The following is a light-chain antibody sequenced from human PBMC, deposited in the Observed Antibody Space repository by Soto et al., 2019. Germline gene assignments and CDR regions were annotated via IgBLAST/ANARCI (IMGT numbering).Light chain of an antibody. Sequence: DIQMTQSPSTLSASVGDRVTITCRASQSISSWLAWYQQKPGKAPNLLIYDASSLKHGVPSRFSGSGSGTELTLTISSLQPDDFATYYCQQYNTYSPWTFGQGTKVEIK. V-gene: IGKV1-5*01. CDR3: QQYNTYSPWT. J-gene: IGKJ1*01. CDR2: DAS. CDR1: QSISSW.